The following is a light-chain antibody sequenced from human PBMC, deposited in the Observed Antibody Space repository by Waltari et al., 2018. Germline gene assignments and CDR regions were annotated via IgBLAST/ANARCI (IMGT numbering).Light chain of an antibody. CDR3: QAWDSSTAI. CDR2: QDN. CDR1: KLGDKY. Sequence: SYELTQPPSVSVSPGQTASIPCSGDKLGDKYACWYQQTPGQSPVLVIYQDNNRPSGIPERFSGSNSGNTATLTIRGTQALDEADYYCQAWDSSTAIFGGGTKLTVL. V-gene: IGLV3-1*01. J-gene: IGLJ2*01.